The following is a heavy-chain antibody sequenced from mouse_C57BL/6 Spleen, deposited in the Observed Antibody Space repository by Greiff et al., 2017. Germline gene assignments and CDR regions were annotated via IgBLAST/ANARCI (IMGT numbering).Heavy chain of an antibody. CDR1: GISITTGNYR. Sequence: EVKLVESGPGLVKPSQTVFLTCTVTGISITTGNYRWSWIRQFPGNKLEWIGYIYYSGTITYNPSLTSRTTITRDTPKNQFFLEMNSLTAEDTATYYCARGNYDGYYVGFDYWGQGTTLTVSS. CDR2: IYYSGTI. D-gene: IGHD2-3*01. CDR3: ARGNYDGYYVGFDY. V-gene: IGHV3-5*01. J-gene: IGHJ2*01.